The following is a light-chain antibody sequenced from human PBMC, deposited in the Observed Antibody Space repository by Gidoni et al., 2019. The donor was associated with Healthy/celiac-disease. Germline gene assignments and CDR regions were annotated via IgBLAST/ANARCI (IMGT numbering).Light chain of an antibody. CDR2: WAS. CDR1: QSVLYSSNNKNY. Sequence: VMTQSPDSLAVSLGERATINCKSSQSVLYSSNNKNYLAWYQQKPGQPPKLLIYWASTRESGVPDRFSGSGSGTDFTLTISSLQAEDVAVYYCQQYYSTPPTFGQGTKLEIK. CDR3: QQYYSTPPT. V-gene: IGKV4-1*01. J-gene: IGKJ2*01.